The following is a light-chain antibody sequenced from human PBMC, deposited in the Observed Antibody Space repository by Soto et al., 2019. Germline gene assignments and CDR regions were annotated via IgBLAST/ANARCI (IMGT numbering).Light chain of an antibody. V-gene: IGLV1-47*01. Sequence: QSVLTQPPSASGTPGQRVTIYCSGSSSNIGSNYVYWYQQLPGTAPKLLIYRNNQRPSGVPDRFSGSKSGTSASLAISGLRSEDEADYYCAAWDDSLSGLVFGVGTKLTVL. J-gene: IGLJ2*01. CDR2: RNN. CDR1: SSNIGSNY. CDR3: AAWDDSLSGLV.